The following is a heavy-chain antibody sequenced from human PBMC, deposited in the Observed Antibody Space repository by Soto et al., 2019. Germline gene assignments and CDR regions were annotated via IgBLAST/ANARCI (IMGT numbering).Heavy chain of an antibody. CDR3: AKITGNLGYFDY. D-gene: IGHD1-1*01. CDR1: GFTFSSHG. CDR2: ISNTAGST. Sequence: EVQLLESGGGLVQPGGSLRLSCAASGFTFSSHGLSWVHQAPGKGLEWVSSISNTAGSTSYADSVKGRFTISRDNSKDTLFLQMNSLRADDTAVYYCAKITGNLGYFDYWGQGTLVTVAS. J-gene: IGHJ4*02. V-gene: IGHV3-23*01.